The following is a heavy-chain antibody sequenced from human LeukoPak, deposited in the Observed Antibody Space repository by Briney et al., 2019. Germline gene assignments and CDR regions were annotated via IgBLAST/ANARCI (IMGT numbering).Heavy chain of an antibody. V-gene: IGHV3-21*01. CDR3: ARAMITFGGPGGDAFDI. CDR1: GFTFSSYA. Sequence: GGSLRLSCAASGFTFSSYAMSWVRQAPGKGLEWVSSISSSSSYIYYADSVKGRFTISRDNAKNSLYLQMNSLRAEDTAVYYCARAMITFGGPGGDAFDIWGQGTMVTVSS. D-gene: IGHD3-16*01. J-gene: IGHJ3*02. CDR2: ISSSSSYI.